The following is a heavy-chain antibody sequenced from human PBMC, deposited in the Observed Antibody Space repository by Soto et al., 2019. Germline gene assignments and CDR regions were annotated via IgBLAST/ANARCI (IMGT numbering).Heavy chain of an antibody. V-gene: IGHV1-2*02. CDR2: INANNGGA. Sequence: ASVKVSCKASGYTFTDYHIHWVRQAPGQGLEFMGWINANNGGAGSAQQFQGRVTVTRDTSITTVYMELSNLRSDDTAVYYCAREGGSETMQPSYNWFDTWGQGTLVTVSS. CDR1: GYTFTDYH. J-gene: IGHJ5*02. D-gene: IGHD6-25*01. CDR3: AREGGSETMQPSYNWFDT.